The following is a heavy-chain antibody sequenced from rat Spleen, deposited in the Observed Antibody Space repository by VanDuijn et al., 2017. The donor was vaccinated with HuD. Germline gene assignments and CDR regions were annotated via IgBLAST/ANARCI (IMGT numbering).Heavy chain of an antibody. J-gene: IGHJ2*01. CDR2: INPDGGTT. CDR1: GFTFSSYW. Sequence: EVQLVETGGDLVQPGRSLKLSCVASGFTFSSYWMYWIRQAPGKGLEWVSSINPDGGTTYYPDSVKGRFTISRDNAKSTLSLQMDSLRSEDTATYYCARRHYGYTDYFDYWGQGVMVTVSS. V-gene: IGHV5-58*01. D-gene: IGHD1-9*01. CDR3: ARRHYGYTDYFDY.